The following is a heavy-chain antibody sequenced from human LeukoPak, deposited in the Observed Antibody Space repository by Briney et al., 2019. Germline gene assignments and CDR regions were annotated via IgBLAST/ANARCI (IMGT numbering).Heavy chain of an antibody. CDR3: ARQSISGSSLSYFDY. V-gene: IGHV4-59*11. D-gene: IGHD3-22*01. Sequence: SETLSLTCTVSGGSISSHYWSWIRQPPGKGLEWIGYIYYSGTTNYNPSLKSRVTISVDTSKNQCSLKLSSVTAADTAVYYCARQSISGSSLSYFDYWGQGTLVNVSS. CDR1: GGSISSHY. J-gene: IGHJ4*02. CDR2: IYYSGTT.